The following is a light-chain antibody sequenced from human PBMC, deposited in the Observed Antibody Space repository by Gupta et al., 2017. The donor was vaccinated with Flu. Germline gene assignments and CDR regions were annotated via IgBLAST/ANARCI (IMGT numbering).Light chain of an antibody. V-gene: IGKV4-1*01. CDR2: WAS. J-gene: IGKJ2*01. CDR3: QQEDSTPST. Sequence: DSVMTQSPDSLAVSLGERATINCKSSQSVLYSRNNKNYLVWYQQKPGLPPRLLIHWASTRESGLLDSFTGREVRIDFSLTIRRLLAKDVAVYYIQQEDSTPSTFGQGTRLEMK. CDR1: QSVLYSRNNKNY.